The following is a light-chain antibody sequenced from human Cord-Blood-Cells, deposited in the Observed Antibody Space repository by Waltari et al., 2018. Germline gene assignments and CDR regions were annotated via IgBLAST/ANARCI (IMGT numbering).Light chain of an antibody. V-gene: IGLV2-14*01. CDR3: SSYTSSSTHYV. CDR1: SSDVGGYTY. Sequence: QSALTQPASVSGSPGQSITISCTGTSSDVGGYTYVSWYQQHPGKAPNLMIYDVSKRPSGVSNRFSGSKSGNTASLTISGLQAEDEADYYCSSYTSSSTHYVFGTGTKVTVL. CDR2: DVS. J-gene: IGLJ1*01.